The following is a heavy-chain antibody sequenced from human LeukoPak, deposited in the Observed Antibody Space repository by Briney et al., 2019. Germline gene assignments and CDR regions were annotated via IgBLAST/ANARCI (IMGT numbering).Heavy chain of an antibody. CDR1: GFTFNTYA. CDR3: AKDLGRSVDSNCDY. J-gene: IGHJ4*02. CDR2: ISGSGGTT. D-gene: IGHD3-16*01. V-gene: IGHV3-23*01. Sequence: PGGSLRLSCAASGFTFNTYAMSWVRQAPGKGLEWVSGISGSGGTTFYADAVKGRFTISRDNSKSTLYLQMNSLRAEDTAVYYCAKDLGRSVDSNCDYWGQGTLVTVSS.